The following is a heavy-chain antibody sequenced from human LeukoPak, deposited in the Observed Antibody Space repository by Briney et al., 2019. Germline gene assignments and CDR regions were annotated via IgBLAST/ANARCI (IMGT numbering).Heavy chain of an antibody. CDR1: GYTFTGYY. V-gene: IGHV1-2*02. CDR2: INPNSGGT. Sequence: ASVKVSCKASGYTFTGYYMHWVRQAPGQGLEWMGWINPNSGGTNYAQKFQGRVTVTTDTSTSTAYMELTSLRSDDTAVYYCARDRGGGEDYWGQGTLVTVSS. J-gene: IGHJ4*02. D-gene: IGHD3-16*01. CDR3: ARDRGGGEDY.